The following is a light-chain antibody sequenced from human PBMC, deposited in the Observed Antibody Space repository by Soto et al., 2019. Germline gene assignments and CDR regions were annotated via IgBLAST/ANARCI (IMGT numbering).Light chain of an antibody. J-gene: IGKJ5*01. V-gene: IGKV1-13*02. Sequence: AIQVTQSPSSLSASVGDRVTITCRASQDIRGALAWYQQKPGKAPNLLIYDVSTLESGVPSRFSGSGSGTEFTLSISSLQPEDFGTFYFLRFNSYPFIFGHGTRLEIK. CDR2: DVS. CDR1: QDIRGA. CDR3: LRFNSYPFI.